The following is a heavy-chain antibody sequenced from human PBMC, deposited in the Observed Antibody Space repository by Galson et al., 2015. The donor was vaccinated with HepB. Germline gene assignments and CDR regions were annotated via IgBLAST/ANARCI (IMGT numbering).Heavy chain of an antibody. CDR1: GFTFSSYA. CDR2: ISSNGGST. Sequence: SLRLSCAASGFTFSSYAMHWVRQAPGKGLEYVSAISSNGGSTYYANSVKGRFTISRDNSKNTLYFQMGSLRAEDMAVYYCARDSGSYIRTTGAYWGQGTLVTVSS. D-gene: IGHD1-26*01. CDR3: ARDSGSYIRTTGAY. J-gene: IGHJ4*02. V-gene: IGHV3-64*01.